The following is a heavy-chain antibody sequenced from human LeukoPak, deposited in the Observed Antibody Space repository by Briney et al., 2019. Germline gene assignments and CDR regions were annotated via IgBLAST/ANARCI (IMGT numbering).Heavy chain of an antibody. J-gene: IGHJ3*02. V-gene: IGHV4-39*07. CDR1: GGSISSSSYY. CDR3: AREDYYDSSGYWFEAANDAFDI. CDR2: IYYSGRM. Sequence: KASETLSLTCTVSGGSISSSSYYWGWIRQPPGKGLEWIGSIYYSGRMYYNPSLKSRVTISVDTSKNQFSLNLSSVTAADTAVYYCAREDYYDSSGYWFEAANDAFDIWGQGTMVTVSS. D-gene: IGHD3-22*01.